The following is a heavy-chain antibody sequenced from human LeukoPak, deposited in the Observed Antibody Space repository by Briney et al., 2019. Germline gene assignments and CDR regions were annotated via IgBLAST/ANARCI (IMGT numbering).Heavy chain of an antibody. CDR3: ARGLTSDYGDYYYCGMDV. CDR2: INHSGST. CDR1: GGSFSGYY. J-gene: IGHJ6*02. D-gene: IGHD4-17*01. Sequence: SETLSLTCAVYGGSFSGYYWSWIRQPPGKGLEWIGEINHSGSTNYNPSLKSRVTISVDTSKNQFSLKLSSVTAADTAVYYCARGLTSDYGDYYYCGMDVWGQGTTVTVSS. V-gene: IGHV4-34*01.